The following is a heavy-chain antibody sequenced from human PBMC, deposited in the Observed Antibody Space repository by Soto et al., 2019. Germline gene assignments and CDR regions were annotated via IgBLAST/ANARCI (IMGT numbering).Heavy chain of an antibody. CDR2: ISWNSGSI. CDR3: AKDAAGIFDY. CDR1: GFTFDDYA. D-gene: IGHD6-19*01. Sequence: EVQLVESGGGLVQPGRSLRLSCAASGFTFDDYAMHWVRQAPGKGLEWVSGISWNSGSIGYADSVKGRFTISRDNAKNSLYLQMNSLRAEDTALYHCAKDAAGIFDYWGQGTLVTVSS. V-gene: IGHV3-9*01. J-gene: IGHJ4*02.